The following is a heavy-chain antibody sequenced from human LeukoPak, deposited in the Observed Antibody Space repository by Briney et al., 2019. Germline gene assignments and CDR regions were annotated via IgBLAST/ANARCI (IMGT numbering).Heavy chain of an antibody. D-gene: IGHD3-10*01. Sequence: ASVKVSCKASGYTFTSYGISWVRQAPGQGLEWMGWISAYNGNTNYAQKLQGRVTMTTDTSTSTAYTELRSLRSDDTAVYYCARDHGYYGSGSYLDNWFDPWGQGTLVTVSS. CDR2: ISAYNGNT. CDR1: GYTFTSYG. J-gene: IGHJ5*02. V-gene: IGHV1-18*01. CDR3: ARDHGYYGSGSYLDNWFDP.